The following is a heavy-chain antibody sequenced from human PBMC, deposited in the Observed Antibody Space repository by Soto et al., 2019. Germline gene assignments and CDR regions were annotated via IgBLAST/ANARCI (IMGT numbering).Heavy chain of an antibody. J-gene: IGHJ4*01. CDR1: GAPITINY. D-gene: IGHD2-15*01. Sequence: SETRSLTCTVSGAPITINYWSWIRQAPGKWLGWFGYIYYSGSTTYNPSLKSRVTMSADTSKDQFSLKLNSVTAADTAVYYCARDAGGPYDHWGPGXLVTVYS. V-gene: IGHV4-59*01. CDR3: ARDAGGPYDH. CDR2: IYYSGST.